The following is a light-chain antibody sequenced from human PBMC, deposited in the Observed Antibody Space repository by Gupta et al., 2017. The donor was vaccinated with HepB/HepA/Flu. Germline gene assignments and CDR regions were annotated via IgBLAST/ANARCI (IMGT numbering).Light chain of an antibody. V-gene: IGLV3-21*03. CDR3: QVWDSRSEGV. Sequence: SVLTQPPSVSVAPGKTATITCEGNSIGTKSVHWYQQKPGQAPVLVVYDDSDRPSGIPERVSGSNSGNTSTLTISGVEAGDEAAYYCQVWDSRSEGVFGGGTKVTVL. J-gene: IGLJ3*02. CDR2: DDS. CDR1: SIGTKS.